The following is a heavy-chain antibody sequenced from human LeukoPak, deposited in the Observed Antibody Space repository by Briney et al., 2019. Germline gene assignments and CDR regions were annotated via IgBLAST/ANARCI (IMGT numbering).Heavy chain of an antibody. CDR1: GGSFSGYY. J-gene: IGHJ4*02. V-gene: IGHV4-34*01. CDR2: INHSGST. D-gene: IGHD3-10*01. CDR3: ARGLRYYGSGSYPNDY. Sequence: SDTLSLTCAVYGGSFSGYYWSWIRQPPGKGLEWMGEINHSGSTNYNPSLKSRVTISVDTSKNQFSLKLSSVTAADTAVYYCARGLRYYGSGSYPNDYWGQGTLVTVSS.